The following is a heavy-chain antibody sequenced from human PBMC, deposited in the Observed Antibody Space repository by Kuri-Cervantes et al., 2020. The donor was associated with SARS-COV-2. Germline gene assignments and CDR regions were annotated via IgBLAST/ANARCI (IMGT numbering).Heavy chain of an antibody. V-gene: IGHV4-34*01. J-gene: IGHJ5*02. CDR2: INHSGST. D-gene: IGHD3-16*01. Sequence: SETLSLTCAVYGGSFSGYYWSWIRQPPGKGLEWIGEINHSGSTNYNPSLKSRVTISVDTSKNQFSLKLSSVTAADTAVYYCARNPRAYGRFDPWGQGTLVTVSS. CDR3: ARNPRAYGRFDP. CDR1: GGSFSGYY.